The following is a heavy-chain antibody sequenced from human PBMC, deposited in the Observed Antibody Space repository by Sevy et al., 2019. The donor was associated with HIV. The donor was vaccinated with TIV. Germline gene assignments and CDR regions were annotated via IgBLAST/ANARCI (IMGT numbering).Heavy chain of an antibody. CDR3: ARDGGNSVKWYPLY. J-gene: IGHJ4*01. CDR1: GFAFSTHA. V-gene: IGHV3-30-3*01. CDR2: ISYEGTET. Sequence: AGSLRLSCAASGFAFSTHAMHWVRQAPGKVLEWVAVISYEGTETFYAASVEGRFTISRDNSKNMLSLQINSLRPEDTAVYYCARDGGNSVKWYPLYWGHGTLVTVSS. D-gene: IGHD2-2*01.